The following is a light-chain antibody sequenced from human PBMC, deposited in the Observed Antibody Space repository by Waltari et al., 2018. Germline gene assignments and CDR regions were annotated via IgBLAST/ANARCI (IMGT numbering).Light chain of an antibody. V-gene: IGLV2-23*01. CDR2: EGV. CDR1: SNDVGSDNL. Sequence: QSALTQPASVSGSPGQSITLSFTGTSNDVGSDNLVSWYQQPTGKAPKVLIYEGVNRPSGVSDRFSGSKSVNTASLTISGLQTEDEADYYCCSYAGSTPRIFGGGTKLMVL. CDR3: CSYAGSTPRI. J-gene: IGLJ2*01.